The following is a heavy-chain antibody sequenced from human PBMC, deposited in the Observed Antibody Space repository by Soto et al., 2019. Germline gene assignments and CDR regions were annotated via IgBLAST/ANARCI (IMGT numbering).Heavy chain of an antibody. Sequence: GGSLRLSCASSVCTFNIYALHWVRQSPGKCLEWVAVISFDGTKKYYSDSVKGRFTISRDNLKNTLYLQMNNLRVEDAALYFCAREDDSGYSYINYGLEVWGQGTTGIVSS. CDR1: VCTFNIYA. J-gene: IGHJ6*01. CDR2: ISFDGTKK. V-gene: IGHV3-30-3*01. D-gene: IGHD5-18*01. CDR3: AREDDSGYSYINYGLEV.